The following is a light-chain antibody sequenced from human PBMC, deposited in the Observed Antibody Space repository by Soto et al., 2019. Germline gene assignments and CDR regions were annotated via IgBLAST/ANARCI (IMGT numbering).Light chain of an antibody. Sequence: QSVLTQPPSASGTPGQRVTISCSGSSSNIGSRTVNWYQQLPGTAPKLLIYNNNQRPPGVPDRFSGSKAGTSASLAISGLQSEDEADYYCAAWDDSLNGVLFGGGTKVTVL. CDR1: SSNIGSRT. CDR2: NNN. CDR3: AAWDDSLNGVL. J-gene: IGLJ2*01. V-gene: IGLV1-44*01.